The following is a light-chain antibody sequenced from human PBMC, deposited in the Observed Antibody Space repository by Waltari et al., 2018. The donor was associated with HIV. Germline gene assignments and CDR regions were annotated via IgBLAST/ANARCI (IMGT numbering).Light chain of an antibody. J-gene: IGLJ2*01. V-gene: IGLV2-23*01. CDR2: EGS. CDR3: CSYAGSSTVV. CDR1: SSDVGSYNL. Sequence: QSALTQPASGSGYPGQSITISCTGTSSDVGSYNLVSWYQQHPGKAPKLMIYEGSKPPSGVSNRFSGSKSGNTASLTISGLQAEDEADYYCCSYAGSSTVVFGGGTKLTVL.